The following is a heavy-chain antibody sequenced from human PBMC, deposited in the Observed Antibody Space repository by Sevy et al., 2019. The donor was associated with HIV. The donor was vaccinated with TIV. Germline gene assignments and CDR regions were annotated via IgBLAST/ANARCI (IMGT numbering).Heavy chain of an antibody. CDR3: ARDLPPSATTVPHFDC. CDR1: GFTFSSYE. CDR2: ISNSGTAK. V-gene: IGHV3-48*03. Sequence: GGSLRLSCAASGFTFSSYEMNWVRQAPGKGLEWISYISNSGTAKYYSDSVRGRFTISRDNARRSLYLQMNSLRAEDTAVYYCARDLPPSATTVPHFDCWGQGTLVTVSS. D-gene: IGHD4-17*01. J-gene: IGHJ4*02.